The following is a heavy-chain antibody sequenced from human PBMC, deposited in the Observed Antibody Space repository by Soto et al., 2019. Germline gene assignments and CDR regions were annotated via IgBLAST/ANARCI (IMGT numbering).Heavy chain of an antibody. CDR3: ARDTYGGYGGYVDL. CDR1: GDTISTGGYS. D-gene: IGHD4-17*01. CDR2: TYHSGNP. Sequence: QLQLQESGSRLVKSSETLSLTCAVSGDTISTGGYSWAWIRQPPGKPLEWIGHTYHSGNPYYNPSPKSRVIITVSIPKTQFSFTLSSLTAADTFVNYCARDTYGGYGGYVDLWSQGSLVAVTS. J-gene: IGHJ5*02. V-gene: IGHV4-30-2*01.